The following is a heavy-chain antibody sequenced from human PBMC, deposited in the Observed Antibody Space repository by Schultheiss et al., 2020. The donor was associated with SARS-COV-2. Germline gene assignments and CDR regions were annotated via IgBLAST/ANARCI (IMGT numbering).Heavy chain of an antibody. CDR3: ASINWNDSYYYGMDV. Sequence: GGSLRLSCAASGFTFSSYGMHWVRQAPGKGLEWVAVISYDGSNKYYADSVKGRFTISRDNSKNTLYLQMNSLRAEDTAVYYCASINWNDSYYYGMDVWGQGTTVTFSS. D-gene: IGHD1-20*01. J-gene: IGHJ6*02. CDR1: GFTFSSYG. V-gene: IGHV3-30*03. CDR2: ISYDGSNK.